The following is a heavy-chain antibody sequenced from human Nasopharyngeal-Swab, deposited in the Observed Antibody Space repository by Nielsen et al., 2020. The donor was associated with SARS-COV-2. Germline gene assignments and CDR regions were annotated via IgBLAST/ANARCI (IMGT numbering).Heavy chain of an antibody. V-gene: IGHV4-34*01. CDR2: INHSGST. CDR3: ARVRVNKSGWFDP. J-gene: IGHJ5*02. D-gene: IGHD2-21*01. Sequence: WIRQSPGKGLERIGEINHSGSTNYNPSLKSRVTISVDTSKNQVSLKLSSATAADTAVYYCARVRVNKSGWFDPWGQGTLVTVSS.